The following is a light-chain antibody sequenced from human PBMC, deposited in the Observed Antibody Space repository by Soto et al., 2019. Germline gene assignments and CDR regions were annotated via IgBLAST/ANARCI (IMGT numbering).Light chain of an antibody. J-gene: IGLJ1*01. CDR1: SSDVGTYGF. CDR2: EAS. Sequence: QSALSQPASVSGAPGQSITISCTWTSSDVGTYGFVSWYQQTPGKAPKVLIYEASKRPSGVSSRFSGSKSGNTASLTISGLEAEDEADYYCCSYGSDNTYLFGTGTKV. CDR3: CSYGSDNTYL. V-gene: IGLV2-23*01.